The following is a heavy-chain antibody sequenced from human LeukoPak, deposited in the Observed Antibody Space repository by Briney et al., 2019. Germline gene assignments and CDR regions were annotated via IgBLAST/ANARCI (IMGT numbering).Heavy chain of an antibody. J-gene: IGHJ4*02. CDR1: GFSFRDFW. Sequence: PGGSLRLSCAASGFSFRDFWMTWVRQAPGKGPEWVANINQGGSVKYYVDSVKGRFTISRGDAKSSLYVQMNSLRDEDTAVYYCARFGYSGWNLEYWGQGTLVTVSS. CDR3: ARFGYSGWNLEY. CDR2: INQGGSVK. D-gene: IGHD5-12*01. V-gene: IGHV3-7*01.